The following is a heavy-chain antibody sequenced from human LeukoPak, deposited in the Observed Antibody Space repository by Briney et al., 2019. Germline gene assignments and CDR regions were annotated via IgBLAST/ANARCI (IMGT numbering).Heavy chain of an antibody. CDR1: GYTFINYY. Sequence: ASVKVSCKASGYTFINYYMHWVRQAPGEGLEWMGIINPTGGSTSYAQKFQGRVTMTRDTSTSTVYMELSSLRSEDTAVYYCARDHYHKIHSLMVTAPDYWGQGTLVIVSS. CDR2: INPTGGST. J-gene: IGHJ4*02. V-gene: IGHV1-46*01. D-gene: IGHD2-21*02. CDR3: ARDHYHKIHSLMVTAPDY.